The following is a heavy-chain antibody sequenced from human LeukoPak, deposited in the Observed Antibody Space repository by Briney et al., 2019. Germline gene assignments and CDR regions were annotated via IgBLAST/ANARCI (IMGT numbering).Heavy chain of an antibody. J-gene: IGHJ4*02. V-gene: IGHV7-4-1*02. CDR3: ARDGVLLWFGEPPLDY. Sequence: ASVKVSCKASGYTFTSYAMNWVRQAPGQGLEWMGWVNTNTGNPTYAQGFTGRFVLSLDTSVSTAYLQISSLKAEDTAVYYCARDGVLLWFGEPPLDYWGQGTLVTVSS. CDR1: GYTFTSYA. D-gene: IGHD3-10*01. CDR2: VNTNTGNP.